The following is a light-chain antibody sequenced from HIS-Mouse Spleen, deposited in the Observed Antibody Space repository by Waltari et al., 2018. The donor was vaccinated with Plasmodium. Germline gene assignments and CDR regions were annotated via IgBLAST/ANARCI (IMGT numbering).Light chain of an antibody. CDR1: SSDVGSYNL. J-gene: IGLJ3*02. CDR3: CSYAGSSTFV. V-gene: IGLV2-23*02. Sequence: QSALTQPASVSGSPGQSITISCTGTSSDVGSYNLVSWYQQHPGKAPKLWVSNRFSGSKSGNTASLTISGLQAEDEADYYCCSYAGSSTFVFGGGTKLTVL.